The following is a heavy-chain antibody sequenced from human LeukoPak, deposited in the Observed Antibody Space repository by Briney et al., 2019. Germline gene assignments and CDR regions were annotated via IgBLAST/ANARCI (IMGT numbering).Heavy chain of an antibody. CDR2: ISAYNGNT. CDR1: GYIFTNYG. D-gene: IGHD1-26*01. J-gene: IGHJ4*02. V-gene: IGHV1-18*01. CDR3: ARAGYSRFVDDLDY. Sequence: ASVKVSCKASGYIFTNYGINWVRQAPGQGLEWMGWISAYNGNTKYTQKLQDRVTMTTDSSTSTAYMELKTLRSDDTAVYLCARAGYSRFVDDLDYWGQGTLVIVSS.